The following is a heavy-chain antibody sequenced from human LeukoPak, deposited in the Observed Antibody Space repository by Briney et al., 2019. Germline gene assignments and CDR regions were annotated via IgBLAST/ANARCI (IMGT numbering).Heavy chain of an antibody. J-gene: IGHJ4*02. CDR3: ARGRPTIDY. D-gene: IGHD1-1*01. CDR1: GGSISSGGYS. Sequence: SQTLSLTCAVSGGSISSGGYSWSWIRQPPGKGLEWIGYIYHSGSTYYNPSLKSRVTISVDRSKNQFSLKLSSVTAADTAVYYCARGRPTIDYWGQGTLVTVSS. V-gene: IGHV4-30-2*01. CDR2: IYHSGST.